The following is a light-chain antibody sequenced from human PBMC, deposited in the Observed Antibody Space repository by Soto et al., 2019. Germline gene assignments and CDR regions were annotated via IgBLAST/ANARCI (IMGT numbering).Light chain of an antibody. CDR2: AAS. V-gene: IGKV1-27*01. CDR3: QKYLSALWT. CDR1: QGISNY. Sequence: DLQMTQSPSSLSASVGDRVTVTCRASQGISNYLAWYQQKPGKVPKLLIYAASTLQSGVPSRFSGSGSGTDFTLTISSLQPEDVATYYCQKYLSALWTFGQGTKVDIK. J-gene: IGKJ1*01.